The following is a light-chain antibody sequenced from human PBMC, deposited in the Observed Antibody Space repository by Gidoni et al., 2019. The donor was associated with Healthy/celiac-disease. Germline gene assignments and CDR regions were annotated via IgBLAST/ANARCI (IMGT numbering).Light chain of an antibody. J-gene: IGKJ2*01. V-gene: IGKV3-11*01. Sequence: EIVLTQSPATLSLSPGERATLSCRASQSVSSYLAWYQQKPGQAPRLLIYDASNRATGIPARFSGSGSGTDFTLTISSLEPEDFAVYYCQQRSNWPPGYTFSRGPSWRS. CDR2: DAS. CDR1: QSVSSY. CDR3: QQRSNWPPGYT.